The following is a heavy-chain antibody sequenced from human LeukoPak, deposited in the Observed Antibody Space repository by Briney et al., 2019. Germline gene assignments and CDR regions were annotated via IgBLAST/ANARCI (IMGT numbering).Heavy chain of an antibody. V-gene: IGHV3-33*01. Sequence: GGSLRLSCAASGFTFSSYGMHWVRQAPGKGPEWVAVIWYDGSNKYYADSVKGRFTISRDNSKNTLYLQMNSLRAEDTAVYYCARELISTTWRGNRSYFDLWGRGTLVTVSS. CDR1: GFTFSSYG. D-gene: IGHD1-1*01. CDR2: IWYDGSNK. CDR3: ARELISTTWRGNRSYFDL. J-gene: IGHJ2*01.